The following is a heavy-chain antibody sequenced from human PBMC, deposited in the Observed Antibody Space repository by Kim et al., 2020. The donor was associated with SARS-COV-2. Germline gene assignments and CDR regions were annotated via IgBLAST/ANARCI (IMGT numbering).Heavy chain of an antibody. CDR2: IYYSGST. V-gene: IGHV4-39*07. J-gene: IGHJ5*02. D-gene: IGHD3-10*01. CDR1: GGSISSSSYY. CDR3: ARGGVGFGEVADAHWFDP. Sequence: SETLSLTCTVSGGSISSSSYYWGWIRQPPGKGLEWIGSIYYSGSTYYNPSLKSRVTISVDTSKNQFSLKLSSVTAADTAVYYCARGGVGFGEVADAHWFDPWGQGTLVTVSS.